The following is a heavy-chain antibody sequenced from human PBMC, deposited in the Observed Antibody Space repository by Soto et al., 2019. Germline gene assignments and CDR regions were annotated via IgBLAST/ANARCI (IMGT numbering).Heavy chain of an antibody. J-gene: IGHJ6*02. Sequence: QVQLVQSGAEVKKPGASVKVSCKASGYTFTSEGISWVRQAPGQGLEWMGWISAYNGNTNYAQKLQGRVTMTTDTSTSTAYMELRSLRSDDTAVYYCARDGRRAATLYYYYYGMDVWGQGTTVTVSS. V-gene: IGHV1-18*01. CDR1: GYTFTSEG. D-gene: IGHD6-13*01. CDR3: ARDGRRAATLYYYYYGMDV. CDR2: ISAYNGNT.